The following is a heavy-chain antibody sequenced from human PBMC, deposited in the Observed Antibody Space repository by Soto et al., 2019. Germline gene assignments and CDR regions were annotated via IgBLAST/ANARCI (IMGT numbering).Heavy chain of an antibody. J-gene: IGHJ4*02. D-gene: IGHD6-13*01. CDR2: ISTSGSTI. Sequence: PGGYLRLSCAASGFTFSRYEMNWVRQAPGKGLEWISYISTSGSTIYCADSVKGRFTISRDNAKNSLYLQMNSLRAEDTAVYYCARELAAAGSMDFWGPGTLVTASS. CDR3: ARELAAAGSMDF. V-gene: IGHV3-48*03. CDR1: GFTFSRYE.